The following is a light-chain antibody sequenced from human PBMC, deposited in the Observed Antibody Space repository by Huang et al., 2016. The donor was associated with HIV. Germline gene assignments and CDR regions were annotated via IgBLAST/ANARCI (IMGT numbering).Light chain of an antibody. CDR2: DAA. J-gene: IGKJ3*01. Sequence: EIVLTQSPATLSLSPGDRATLSCRASQRINNYLAWYQQKPGQSPRLLIYDAANRATGIPARFSGSGSGTDFSLTISSLEPEDFAVYYCQLRSNWLFTFGPGTKVDI. V-gene: IGKV3-11*01. CDR3: QLRSNWLFT. CDR1: QRINNY.